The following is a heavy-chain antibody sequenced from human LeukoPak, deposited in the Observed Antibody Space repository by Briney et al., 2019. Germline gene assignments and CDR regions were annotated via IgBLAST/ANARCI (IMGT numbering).Heavy chain of an antibody. J-gene: IGHJ4*02. CDR3: ARGRSPLRFLEWLLDY. D-gene: IGHD3-3*01. Sequence: PGGSLRLSCAASGFTFSSYAMHWVRQAPGKGLEWVAVISYDGSNKYYADSVKGRFTISRDNSKNTLYLQMNSLRAEDTAVYYCARGRSPLRFLEWLLDYWGQGTLVTVSS. V-gene: IGHV3-30-3*01. CDR1: GFTFSSYA. CDR2: ISYDGSNK.